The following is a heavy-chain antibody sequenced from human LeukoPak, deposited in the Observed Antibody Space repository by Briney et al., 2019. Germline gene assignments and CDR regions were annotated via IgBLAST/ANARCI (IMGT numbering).Heavy chain of an antibody. Sequence: GVSLRLSCVGTGFTFSTYRMNWVRQAPGKGLEWVSCISSSSSYIDYAESVKGRITISRDNAKNSLYLQMNSLRVEDTAVYYCAKDNYYDSSGYPDYWGQGTLVTVSS. CDR3: AKDNYYDSSGYPDY. CDR1: GFTFSTYR. J-gene: IGHJ4*02. D-gene: IGHD3-22*01. V-gene: IGHV3-21*04. CDR2: ISSSSSYI.